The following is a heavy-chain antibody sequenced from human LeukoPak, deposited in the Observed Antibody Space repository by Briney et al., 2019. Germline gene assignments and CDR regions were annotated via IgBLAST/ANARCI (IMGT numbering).Heavy chain of an antibody. J-gene: IGHJ5*02. V-gene: IGHV4-59*01. CDR2: ISYSGST. CDR1: GGSISNYY. D-gene: IGHD2-2*01. CDR3: ARGEAGVVPAEWFDP. Sequence: PSETLSLTCSVSGGSISNYYWSCIRQPPGKGLEWIGYISYSGSTNYNPSLKGRVTISVDTSKNQFSLKLSSVTAADTAVYYCARGEAGVVPAEWFDPWGQGTLVTVSS.